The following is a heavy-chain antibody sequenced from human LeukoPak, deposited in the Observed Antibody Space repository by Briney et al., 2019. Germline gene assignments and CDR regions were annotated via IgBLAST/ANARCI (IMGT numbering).Heavy chain of an antibody. CDR1: GFTFSSYS. J-gene: IGHJ6*03. V-gene: IGHV3-7*01. CDR3: ARDYYGSGSYYNDQYYYYMDV. CDR2: IKQDGSEK. Sequence: GGSLRLSCAASGFTFSSYSMNWVRQAPGKGLEWVANIKQDGSEKYYVDSVKGRFTISRDNAKNSLYLQMNSLRAEDTAVYYCARDYYGSGSYYNDQYYYYMDVWGKGTTVTVSS. D-gene: IGHD3-10*01.